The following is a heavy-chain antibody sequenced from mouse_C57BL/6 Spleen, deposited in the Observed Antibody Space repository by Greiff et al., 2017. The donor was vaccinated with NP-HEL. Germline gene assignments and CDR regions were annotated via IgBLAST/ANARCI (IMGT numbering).Heavy chain of an antibody. CDR1: GYTFTSYW. V-gene: IGHV1-64*01. CDR3: ARSGDYGSSPYFDY. Sequence: QVQLQQPGAELVKPGASVKLSCKASGYTFTSYWMHWVKQRPGQGLEWIGMIHPNSGSTNYNEKFKSKATLTVDKSSSTAYMQLSSLTSEDSAVYYCARSGDYGSSPYFDYWGQGTTLTVSS. CDR2: IHPNSGST. J-gene: IGHJ2*01. D-gene: IGHD1-1*01.